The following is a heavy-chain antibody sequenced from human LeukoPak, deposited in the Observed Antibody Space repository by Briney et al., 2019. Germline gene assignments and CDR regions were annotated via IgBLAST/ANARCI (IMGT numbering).Heavy chain of an antibody. V-gene: IGHV4-34*01. CDR1: GGSFSGSF. Sequence: SETLSLTCAVYGGSFSGSFWSWIRQPPGKGLEWIGEISHSGSTNYNPSLKSRVTISVDTSKNQFSVKLTSVTAADTAVYYCASAREPGAFDIWGQGTMVTVSS. J-gene: IGHJ3*02. CDR3: ASAREPGAFDI. D-gene: IGHD1-26*01. CDR2: ISHSGST.